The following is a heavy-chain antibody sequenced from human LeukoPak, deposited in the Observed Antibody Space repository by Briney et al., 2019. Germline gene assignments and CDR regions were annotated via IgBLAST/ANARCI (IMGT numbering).Heavy chain of an antibody. J-gene: IGHJ4*02. CDR2: INAGNGNT. Sequence: ASVKVSCKASGYTFTSYAMHWVRQAPGQRLEWMGWINAGNGNTKYSRKFQGRVTITRDTSASTAYMELSSLRSEDTAVYYCARGDYYDSSGYPDYWGQGTLVTVSS. CDR1: GYTFTSYA. D-gene: IGHD3-22*01. CDR3: ARGDYYDSSGYPDY. V-gene: IGHV1-3*01.